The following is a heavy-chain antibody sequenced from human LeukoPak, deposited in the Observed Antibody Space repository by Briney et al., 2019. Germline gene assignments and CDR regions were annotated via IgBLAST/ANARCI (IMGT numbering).Heavy chain of an antibody. J-gene: IGHJ4*02. CDR2: INHSGST. D-gene: IGHD2-21*02. Sequence: SGTLSLTCAVYGGSFSGYYWSWIRQPPGKGLEWIGEINHSGSTNYNPSLKSRVTISVDTSKNQFSLKLSSVTAADTAVYYCARRVVVTARNVFDYWGQGTLVTVSS. CDR1: GGSFSGYY. CDR3: ARRVVVTARNVFDY. V-gene: IGHV4-34*01.